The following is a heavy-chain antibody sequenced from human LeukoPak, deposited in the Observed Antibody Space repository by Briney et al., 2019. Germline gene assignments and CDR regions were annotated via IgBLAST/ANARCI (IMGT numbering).Heavy chain of an antibody. CDR2: INHSGST. D-gene: IGHD4-17*01. V-gene: IGHV4-34*01. Sequence: SETLSLTCAVYGGSFSGYYRSWIRQPPGKGLEWVGEINHSGSTNYNPSLKSRVTISVDTSKNQFSLKLSSVTAADTAVYYCARGPGGVTTVIDYWGQGTLVTVSS. CDR1: GGSFSGYY. J-gene: IGHJ4*02. CDR3: ARGPGGVTTVIDY.